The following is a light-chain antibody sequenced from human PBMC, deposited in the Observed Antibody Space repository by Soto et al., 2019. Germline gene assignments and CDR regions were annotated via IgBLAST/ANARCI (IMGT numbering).Light chain of an antibody. Sequence: QSVLPQPASVSGSPGQSITLSCTGTSSDVGGYNYVSWYQQHPGKAPKLMIYDVSNRPLGVSNRFSGSKSGNTASLTISGLQAEDEADYYCSSYTSSSTVFGGGTKLTVL. J-gene: IGLJ2*01. CDR3: SSYTSSSTV. CDR2: DVS. V-gene: IGLV2-14*01. CDR1: SSDVGGYNY.